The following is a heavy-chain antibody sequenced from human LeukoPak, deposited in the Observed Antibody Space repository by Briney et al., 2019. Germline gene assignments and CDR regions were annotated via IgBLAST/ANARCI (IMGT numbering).Heavy chain of an antibody. D-gene: IGHD3-10*01. CDR3: ARHRPEYGSGSYGWFDP. CDR1: GDSISSSSYY. CDR2: IYYSGST. Sequence: SETLSLTCIVSGDSISSSSYYWGRIRQPPGKGLEWIGNIYYSGSTYYNPSLKSRVTISVDTSKNRFSLKLSSVTAADTAVYYCARHRPEYGSGSYGWFDPWGQGTLVTVSS. V-gene: IGHV4-39*01. J-gene: IGHJ5*02.